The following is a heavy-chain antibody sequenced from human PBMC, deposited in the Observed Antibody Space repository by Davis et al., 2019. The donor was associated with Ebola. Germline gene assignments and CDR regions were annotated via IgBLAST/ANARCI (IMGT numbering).Heavy chain of an antibody. J-gene: IGHJ3*02. Sequence: AASVKVSCKASGYTFTDYYIHWVRQAPGQGLEWMGRINPNSGNTNYAQNFQGRVAVTRDTSTTTVYMDLSSLRSEDTALYYCTTPGGQDSGYDVFDIWGQGTMVTVSS. CDR3: TTPGGQDSGYDVFDI. CDR1: GYTFTDYY. CDR2: INPNSGNT. V-gene: IGHV1-2*06. D-gene: IGHD5-12*01.